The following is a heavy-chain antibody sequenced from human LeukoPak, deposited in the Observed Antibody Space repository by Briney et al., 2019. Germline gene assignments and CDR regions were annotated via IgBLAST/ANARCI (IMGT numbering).Heavy chain of an antibody. J-gene: IGHJ4*02. CDR3: ARDLGPASNFDD. CDR2: IIPIFGIA. D-gene: IGHD2-2*01. CDR1: GGTFSSYA. V-gene: IGHV1-69*04. Sequence: GASVKVSCKASGGTFSSYAISWVRQAPGQGLEWMGRIIPIFGIANYAQKFQGRVTITADKSTSTAYMELSSLRSEDTAVYYCARDLGPASNFDDWGQGTLVTVSS.